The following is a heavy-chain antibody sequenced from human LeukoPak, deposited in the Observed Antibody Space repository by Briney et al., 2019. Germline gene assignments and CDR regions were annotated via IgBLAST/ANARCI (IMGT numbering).Heavy chain of an antibody. CDR2: IDHSGTT. CDR3: ARVKVGTTSGFDS. D-gene: IGHD1-26*01. Sequence: SETLSLTCAVSGYSISSHYFWGWIRPPPGKGLEWIGSIDHSGTTCYNPSLKSRVTISVDTSKNQLSLKLSSVTASDTAVYYCARVKVGTTSGFDSWGQGTLVTVSS. J-gene: IGHJ4*02. CDR1: GYSISSHYF. V-gene: IGHV4-38-2*01.